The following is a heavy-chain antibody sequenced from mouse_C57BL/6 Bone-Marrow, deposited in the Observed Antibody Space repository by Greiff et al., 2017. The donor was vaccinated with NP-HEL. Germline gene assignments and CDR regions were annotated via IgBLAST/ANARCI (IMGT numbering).Heavy chain of an antibody. J-gene: IGHJ2*01. Sequence: VQLQQSGAELVRPGASVKLSCTASGFNIKDDYMHWLKQRPEQGLEWIGWIDPENGDTEYASKFQGKATITADTSSNTAYLQLSSLTSEDTAVYYCIPYYGNPFDYWGQGTTLTVSS. CDR1: GFNIKDDY. V-gene: IGHV14-4*01. CDR2: IDPENGDT. D-gene: IGHD2-10*01. CDR3: IPYYGNPFDY.